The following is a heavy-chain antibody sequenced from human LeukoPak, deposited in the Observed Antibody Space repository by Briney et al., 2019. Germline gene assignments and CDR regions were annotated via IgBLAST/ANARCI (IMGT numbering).Heavy chain of an antibody. CDR2: IYYSGST. Sequence: SQTLSLTCTVSGGSISSGGYYWSWIRQHPGKGLEWIEYIYYSGSTYYNPSLKSRVTISVDTSKNQFSLKLSSVTAADTAVYYCARVRSGSYFPHRIDYWGQGTLVTVSS. D-gene: IGHD1-26*01. J-gene: IGHJ4*02. CDR1: GGSISSGGYY. V-gene: IGHV4-31*03. CDR3: ARVRSGSYFPHRIDY.